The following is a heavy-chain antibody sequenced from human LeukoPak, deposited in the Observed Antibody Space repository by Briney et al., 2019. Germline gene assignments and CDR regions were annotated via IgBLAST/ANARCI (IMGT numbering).Heavy chain of an antibody. Sequence: SSETLSLTCTVSGGSISSYYWSWIRQPPGKGLEWIGYIYYSGSTNYNPSLKSRVTISVDTSKNQFSLKLSSVTAADTAVYYCARVRGYYYTVLDYWGQGTLVTVSS. V-gene: IGHV4-59*01. J-gene: IGHJ4*02. CDR2: IYYSGST. CDR1: GGSISSYY. CDR3: ARVRGYYYTVLDY. D-gene: IGHD3-22*01.